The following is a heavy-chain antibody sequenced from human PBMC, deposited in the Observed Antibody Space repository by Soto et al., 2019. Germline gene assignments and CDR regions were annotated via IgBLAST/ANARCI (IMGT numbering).Heavy chain of an antibody. CDR3: GRYAESGCSGGSCYSDI. D-gene: IGHD2-15*01. CDR1: GFTFSSYS. Sequence: EVQLVESGGGLVKPGGSLRLSCAASGFTFSSYSMNWVRQAPGKGLEWVSSISSSSSYIYYADSVKGRFTISRDNAKNALYLQMNSLRAEDTAVYYCGRYAESGCSGGSCYSDIWGQGTMVTVSS. CDR2: ISSSSSYI. J-gene: IGHJ3*02. V-gene: IGHV3-21*01.